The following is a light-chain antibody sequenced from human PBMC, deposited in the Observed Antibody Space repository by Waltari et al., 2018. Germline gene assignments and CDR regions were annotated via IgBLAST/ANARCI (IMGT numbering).Light chain of an antibody. CDR3: QTGGHGAWV. V-gene: IGLV4-69*01. CDR1: SGHSSNV. CDR2: VNSDGSH. J-gene: IGLJ3*02. Sequence: QLVLTQSPSASASLGASVKLTCTLSSGHSSNVIAWLQQRPETGPRYVMKVNSDGSHTKGDEIPDRFSGSSSGAERYLTISNLQSEDEADYFCQTGGHGAWVFGGGTTLTVL.